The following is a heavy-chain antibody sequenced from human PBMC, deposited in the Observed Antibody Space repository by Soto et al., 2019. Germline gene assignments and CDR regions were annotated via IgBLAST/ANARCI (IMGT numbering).Heavy chain of an antibody. Sequence: EVQLVETGGGLIQPGGSLRLSCAASGFTVSSNYMSWVRQAPGKGLEWVSVIYSGGSTYYADSVKGRFTISRDNSKNTLYLQMNNLRAEDTAVYYCARESTVSDWYFDLWGRGTLVTVSS. D-gene: IGHD4-17*01. J-gene: IGHJ2*01. CDR3: ARESTVSDWYFDL. V-gene: IGHV3-53*02. CDR1: GFTVSSNY. CDR2: IYSGGST.